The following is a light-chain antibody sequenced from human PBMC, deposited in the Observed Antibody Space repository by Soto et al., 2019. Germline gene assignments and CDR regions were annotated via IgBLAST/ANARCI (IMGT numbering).Light chain of an antibody. CDR2: GAS. V-gene: IGKV3-20*01. CDR1: QSLDSGY. Sequence: ESVLTQSPGTLSLSPGDTATLSCRASQSLDSGYVIWYQQKPGQAPRLLIYGASSRATGIPDRFRGSGSGTDFTLTISRLEPEDFAVYYCQQYGNPRTFGGGTKVEIK. CDR3: QQYGNPRT. J-gene: IGKJ4*01.